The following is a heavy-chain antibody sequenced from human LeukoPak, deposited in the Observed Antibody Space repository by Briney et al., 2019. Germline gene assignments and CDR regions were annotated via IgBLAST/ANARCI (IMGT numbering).Heavy chain of an antibody. J-gene: IGHJ6*03. V-gene: IGHV3-21*01. CDR1: GFTFSSYW. Sequence: GGSLRLSCAASGFTFSSYWMNWVRQAPGKGLEWVSSITSTGSYTFYADSVKGRFTISRDNAKNSLYLQMNSLRAEDTAIYYCARDPYSGSYGDSYYYYMDVWGKGTTVTISS. CDR2: ITSTGSYT. CDR3: ARDPYSGSYGDSYYYYMDV. D-gene: IGHD1-26*01.